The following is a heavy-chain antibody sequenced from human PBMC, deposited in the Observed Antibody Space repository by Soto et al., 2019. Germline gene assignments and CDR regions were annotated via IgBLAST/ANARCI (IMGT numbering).Heavy chain of an antibody. Sequence: GESLKISCKGSGYSFTSYWISWVRQMPGKGLEWMGRIDPSDSYTNYSPSFQGHVTISADKSISTAYLQWSSLKASDTAMYYCARHSFVGHYYYGMDVWGQGTTVTVSS. CDR2: IDPSDSYT. J-gene: IGHJ6*02. CDR1: GYSFTSYW. V-gene: IGHV5-10-1*01. D-gene: IGHD2-21*01. CDR3: ARHSFVGHYYYGMDV.